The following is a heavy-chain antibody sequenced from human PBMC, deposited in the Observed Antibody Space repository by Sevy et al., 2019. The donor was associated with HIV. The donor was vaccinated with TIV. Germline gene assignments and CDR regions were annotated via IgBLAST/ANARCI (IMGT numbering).Heavy chain of an antibody. Sequence: GGSLRLSCAASGFTFSSYAMHWVRQAPGKGLEWVAVISYDGSNKYYADSVKGRFTISRDNSKNMLYLQMNSLRAEDTAVYYCARDFIMITFGGVIVTGPDYYYYGMDVWGQGTTVTVSS. CDR2: ISYDGSNK. CDR1: GFTFSSYA. V-gene: IGHV3-30-3*01. CDR3: ARDFIMITFGGVIVTGPDYYYYGMDV. D-gene: IGHD3-16*02. J-gene: IGHJ6*02.